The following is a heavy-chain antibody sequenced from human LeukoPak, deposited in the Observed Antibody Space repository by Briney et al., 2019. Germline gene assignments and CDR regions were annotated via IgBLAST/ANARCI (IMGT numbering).Heavy chain of an antibody. J-gene: IGHJ4*02. V-gene: IGHV4-34*01. CDR2: INNSGST. CDR3: VRDIAAAGGFDY. D-gene: IGHD6-13*01. Sequence: PSETLSLTCGVYGGSFSGYYWSWIRQPPGKGLEWIGEINNSGSTNCNPSLKSRVTISVDTSKNQFSLKLSSVTAADTAVYYCVRDIAAAGGFDYWGQGTLVTVSS. CDR1: GGSFSGYY.